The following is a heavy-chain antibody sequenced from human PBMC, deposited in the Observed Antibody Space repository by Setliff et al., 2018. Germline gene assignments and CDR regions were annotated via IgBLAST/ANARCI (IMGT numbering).Heavy chain of an antibody. J-gene: IGHJ1*01. Sequence: SETLSLTCTVSVDSISSSTYYWGWIRQPPGKGLEWIGSVYYSGTTKYNPSLGSRVTISVDAPKNQFSLKLSSVTAADTAVYYCARHKTGAVGTGEHFQHWGQGTLVTVSS. CDR2: VYYSGTT. V-gene: IGHV4-39*01. D-gene: IGHD6-19*01. CDR1: VDSISSSTYY. CDR3: ARHKTGAVGTGEHFQH.